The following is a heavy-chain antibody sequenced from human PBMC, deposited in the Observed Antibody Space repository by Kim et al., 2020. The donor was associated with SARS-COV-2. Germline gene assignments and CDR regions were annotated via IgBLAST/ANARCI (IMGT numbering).Heavy chain of an antibody. D-gene: IGHD1-26*01. J-gene: IGHJ4*02. Sequence: YADSVKGRFTISRDNAKNSLYLQMNSLRDEDTAVYYCARDIGWELPLFDYWGQGTLVTVSS. CDR3: ARDIGWELPLFDY. V-gene: IGHV3-48*02.